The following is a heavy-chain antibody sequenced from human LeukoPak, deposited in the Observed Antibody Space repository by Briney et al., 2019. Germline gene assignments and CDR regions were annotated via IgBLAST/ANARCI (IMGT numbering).Heavy chain of an antibody. CDR1: GYTFTGYY. CDR2: INPNSGGT. CDR3: ARVTLARLIAFDI. Sequence: ASVKVSCKASGYTFTGYYMHWVRQAPGQGLEWMGWINPNSGGTNYARKFQGRVTMTRDTSISTAYMELSRLRSDDTAVYYCARVTLARLIAFDIWGQGTMVTVSS. V-gene: IGHV1-2*02. D-gene: IGHD2-8*01. J-gene: IGHJ3*02.